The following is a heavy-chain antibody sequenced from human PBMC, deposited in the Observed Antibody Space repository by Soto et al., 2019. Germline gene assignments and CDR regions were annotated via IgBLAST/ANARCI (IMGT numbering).Heavy chain of an antibody. Sequence: SETLSLTCTVSGGSISSGGHYWSWIRQHPEKGLEWIGYIYYSGSTCYNPSLKSRVTISVDTSKNQFSLKLSSVTAADTAVYFCARTLQSNSSNLYFYYYMDVWGKGTTVTVSS. J-gene: IGHJ6*03. V-gene: IGHV4-31*03. CDR3: ARTLQSNSSNLYFYYYMDV. D-gene: IGHD1-26*01. CDR1: GGSISSGGHY. CDR2: IYYSGST.